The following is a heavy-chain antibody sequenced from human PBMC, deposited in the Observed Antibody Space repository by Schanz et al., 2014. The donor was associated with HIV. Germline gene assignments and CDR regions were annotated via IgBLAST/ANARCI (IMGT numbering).Heavy chain of an antibody. J-gene: IGHJ4*02. D-gene: IGHD2-8*01. CDR3: ARDCPVNSYCSNGVCYPL. CDR1: GFTFSDYY. Sequence: VQLVESGGTLVNPGSSLRLSCAASGFTFSDYYMSWIRQAPGKGLEWVSYISSSGSTIYYADSVKGRFTISRDNAKNSLYLQMNSLRAEDTAVYYCARDCPVNSYCSNGVCYPLWGQGTLVTVSS. V-gene: IGHV3-11*01. CDR2: ISSSGSTI.